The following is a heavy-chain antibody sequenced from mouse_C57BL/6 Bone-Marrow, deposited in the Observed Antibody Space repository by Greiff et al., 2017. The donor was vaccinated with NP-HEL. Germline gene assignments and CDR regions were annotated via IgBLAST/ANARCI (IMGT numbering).Heavy chain of an antibody. V-gene: IGHV1-82*01. CDR1: GYEFSSSW. CDR2: IYPGDGDT. J-gene: IGHJ1*03. Sequence: QVQLQQSGPELVKPGASVKISCKASGYEFSSSWMNWVKQRPGKGLEGIGRIYPGDGDTNYNGKFKGKATLTADKSSSTAYMQLSSLTSEDSAVYFCARSRAYYSNYWYFDVWGTGTTVTVSS. CDR3: ARSRAYYSNYWYFDV. D-gene: IGHD2-5*01.